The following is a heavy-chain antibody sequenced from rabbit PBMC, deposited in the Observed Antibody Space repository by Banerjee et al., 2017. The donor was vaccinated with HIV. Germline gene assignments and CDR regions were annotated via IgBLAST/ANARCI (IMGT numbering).Heavy chain of an antibody. D-gene: IGHD8-1*01. CDR3: ARDTGSSFSSYGMDL. V-gene: IGHV1S45*01. Sequence: QEQLVESGGGLVQPEGSLTLTCKASGFSFSSSDYMCWVRQAPGKGLEWISCIAGSVSGFTYSATWAKGRFTCSKTSSTTVTLQMTSLTVADTATYFCARDTGSSFSSYGMDLWGPGTLVTVS. CDR1: GFSFSSSDY. J-gene: IGHJ6*01. CDR2: IAGSVSGFT.